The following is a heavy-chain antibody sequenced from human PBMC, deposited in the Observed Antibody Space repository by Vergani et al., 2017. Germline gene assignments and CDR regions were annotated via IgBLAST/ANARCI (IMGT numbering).Heavy chain of an antibody. CDR1: GFTFSSYW. J-gene: IGHJ6*02. CDR2: INSDGSST. CDR3: ARGYSKYCSSTSCRYYYYYYGMDV. D-gene: IGHD2-2*01. Sequence: EVQLVESGGGLVQPGGSLRLSCAASGFTFSSYWMHWVRQAPGKGLVWVSRINSDGSSTSYADSVKGRFTISRDNAKNTLYLQMNSLRAEDTAVYYCARGYSKYCSSTSCRYYYYYYGMDVWGQGTTVTVSS. V-gene: IGHV3-74*01.